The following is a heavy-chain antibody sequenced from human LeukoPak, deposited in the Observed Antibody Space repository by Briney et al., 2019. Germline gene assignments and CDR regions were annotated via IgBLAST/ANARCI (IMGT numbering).Heavy chain of an antibody. CDR1: GFTFSDYY. CDR2: ISSSGSTI. D-gene: IGHD6-6*01. V-gene: IGHV3-11*01. J-gene: IGHJ4*02. Sequence: GGSLRLSCAASGFTFSDYYMSWIRQAPGRGLEWVSYISSSGSTIYYADSVKGRFTISRDNAKNSLYLQMNSLRAEDTAVYYCARYRIEYSSSSDFDYWGQGTLVTVSS. CDR3: ARYRIEYSSSSDFDY.